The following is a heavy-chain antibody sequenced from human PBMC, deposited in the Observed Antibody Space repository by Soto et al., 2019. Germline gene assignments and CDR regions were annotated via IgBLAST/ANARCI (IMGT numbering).Heavy chain of an antibody. CDR1: GFTIIGSS. V-gene: IGHV1-3*04. CDR3: ARGHWTQTLADYYLDF. D-gene: IGHD1-1*01. Sequence: ASVKVSCKTSGFTIIGSSVHWLRQAPGQNLQWLGWIDTNNGRTKYSQTFQGRVTISRDTSASTTYMDLNSLRSEDTAVYYCARGHWTQTLADYYLDFWAQGTLVTVSS. J-gene: IGHJ4*02. CDR2: IDTNNGRT.